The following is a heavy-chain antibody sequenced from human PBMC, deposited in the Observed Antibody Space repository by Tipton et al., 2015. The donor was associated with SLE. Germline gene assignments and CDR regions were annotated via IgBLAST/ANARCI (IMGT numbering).Heavy chain of an antibody. CDR3: AIAVAGTLFFDY. CDR2: ISAYNGNT. CDR1: GFTFTSYG. J-gene: IGHJ4*02. D-gene: IGHD6-19*01. Sequence: QLVQSGAEVKKPGASVKASCKASGFTFTSYGISWVRQAPGQGLEWMGWISAYNGNTDYAQKLQGRVTMTTDTSTSTAYMELRSLRSERTAVYYCAIAVAGTLFFDYWGQGALVTVSS. V-gene: IGHV1-18*01.